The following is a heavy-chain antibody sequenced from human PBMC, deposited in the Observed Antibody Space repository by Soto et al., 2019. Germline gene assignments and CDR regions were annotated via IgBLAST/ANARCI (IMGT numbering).Heavy chain of an antibody. Sequence: ASVKVSCKASGYTFTSYGISWVRQAPGQGLEWMRKISAYNGNTNYAQKIKGRVTITTDTSTSTAYMEQRRLRSDDTAVYYCARDHLWGRRFLEWVPPWDYYYYYMDVWGKGTTVTVSS. D-gene: IGHD3-3*01. CDR3: ARDHLWGRRFLEWVPPWDYYYYYMDV. CDR2: ISAYNGNT. J-gene: IGHJ6*03. CDR1: GYTFTSYG. V-gene: IGHV1-18*01.